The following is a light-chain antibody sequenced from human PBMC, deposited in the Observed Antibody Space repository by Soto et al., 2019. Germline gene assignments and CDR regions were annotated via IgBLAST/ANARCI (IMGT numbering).Light chain of an antibody. CDR3: QKYNSYSPRT. V-gene: IGKV1-5*01. J-gene: IGKJ1*01. Sequence: DVQLTQAPSTLSASVGDRVTITCRASQSIGNWLAWYQQKPGKAPNLLIYDASTLENGVPSRFSGSASGTDFTLTISSLQPYDFATYYCQKYNSYSPRTFGQGTKVEFK. CDR1: QSIGNW. CDR2: DAS.